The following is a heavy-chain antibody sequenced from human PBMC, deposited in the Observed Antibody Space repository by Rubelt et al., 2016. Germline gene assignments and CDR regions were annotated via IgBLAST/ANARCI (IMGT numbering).Heavy chain of an antibody. J-gene: IGHJ5*02. CDR1: GYTFTSYG. Sequence: QVQLVQSGAEVKKPGASVKVSCKASGYTFTSYGISWVRQAPGQGLEWMGWISAYNGNTNYAQKLQGRVTMTTDTSTSTAYRELRSLRSDDTAVYYCARDKEWLATRGFQNWFDPWGQGTLVTVSS. D-gene: IGHD6-19*01. CDR3: ARDKEWLATRGFQNWFDP. CDR2: ISAYNGNT. V-gene: IGHV1-18*01.